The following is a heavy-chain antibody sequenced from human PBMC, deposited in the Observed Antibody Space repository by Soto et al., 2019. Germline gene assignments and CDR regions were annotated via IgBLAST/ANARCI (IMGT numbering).Heavy chain of an antibody. D-gene: IGHD4-17*01. CDR1: GFTFNSYA. CDR2: ISWNSGSI. CDR3: AKGDYGVMVDP. J-gene: IGHJ5*02. Sequence: SLRLSCAASGFTFNSYAMSWVRQSPGKGLEWVSGISWNSGSIGYADSVKGRFTISRDNAKNSLYLQMNSLRAEDTALYYCAKGDYGVMVDPWGQGTLVTVSS. V-gene: IGHV3-9*01.